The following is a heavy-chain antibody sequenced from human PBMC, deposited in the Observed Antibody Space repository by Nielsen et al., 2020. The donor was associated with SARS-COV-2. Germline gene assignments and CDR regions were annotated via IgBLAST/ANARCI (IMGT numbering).Heavy chain of an antibody. J-gene: IGHJ4*02. D-gene: IGHD1-20*01. Sequence: SETLSLTCTVSGGSISSYYWSWIRQPPGKGLEWIGYIYYSGSTNYNPSLKSRVTISVDTSKNQFSLKLSSVTAADTAVYYCARADNNWNVGYFGQGTLVTVSS. CDR1: GGSISSYY. CDR2: IYYSGST. CDR3: ARADNNWNVGY. V-gene: IGHV4-59*12.